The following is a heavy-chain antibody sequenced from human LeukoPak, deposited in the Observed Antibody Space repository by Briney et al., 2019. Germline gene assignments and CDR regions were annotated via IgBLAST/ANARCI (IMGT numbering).Heavy chain of an antibody. D-gene: IGHD2-2*01. J-gene: IGHJ6*03. Sequence: SETLSLTCAAYGGSFSGYYWSWIRQPPGKGLEWIGEINHSGSTNYNPSLKSRVTISVDTSKNQFSLKLSSVTAADTAVYYCARLRYCSSTSCYYYYYYYMDVWGKGTTVTISS. V-gene: IGHV4-34*01. CDR1: GGSFSGYY. CDR2: INHSGST. CDR3: ARLRYCSSTSCYYYYYYYMDV.